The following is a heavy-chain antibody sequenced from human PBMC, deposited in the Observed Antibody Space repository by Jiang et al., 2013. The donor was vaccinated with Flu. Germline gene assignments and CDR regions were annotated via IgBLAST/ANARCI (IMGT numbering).Heavy chain of an antibody. D-gene: IGHD2-2*01. CDR2: IYYSGST. J-gene: IGHJ4*02. Sequence: GSGLVKPSETLSLTCTVSGGSISSSSYYWGWIRQPPGKGLEWIGSIYYSGSTYYNPSLKSRVTISVDTSKNQFSLKLSSVTAADTAVYYCARDQRDIVVVPAAYFDYWGQGT. CDR1: GGSISSSSYY. V-gene: IGHV4-39*07. CDR3: ARDQRDIVVVPAAYFDY.